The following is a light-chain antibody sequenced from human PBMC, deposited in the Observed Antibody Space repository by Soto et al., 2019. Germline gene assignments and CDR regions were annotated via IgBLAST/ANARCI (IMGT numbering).Light chain of an antibody. CDR3: AAWDESLNGWV. V-gene: IGLV1-44*01. J-gene: IGLJ3*02. CDR1: SSNIGINT. Sequence: QAVLTQPPSASGTPGQRVTISCSGSSSNIGINTVNWYQQFPGTAPKLLTYSNNQRPSGVPDRISGYKSGTSASLAISGLQSEDEADYYCAAWDESLNGWVFGGGTQLTVL. CDR2: SNN.